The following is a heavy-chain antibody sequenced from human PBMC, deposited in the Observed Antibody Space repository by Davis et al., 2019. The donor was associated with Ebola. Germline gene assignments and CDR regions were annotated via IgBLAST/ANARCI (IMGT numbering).Heavy chain of an antibody. V-gene: IGHV1-46*01. Sequence: ASVKVSCKASGGTFSSYAISWVRQAPGQGLEWMGIINPSGGSTSYAQKFQGRVTMTRNTSISTAYMELSSLRSEDTAVYYCARRVAARPNWFDPWGQGTLVTVSS. CDR3: ARRVAARPNWFDP. J-gene: IGHJ5*02. CDR2: INPSGGST. CDR1: GGTFSSYA. D-gene: IGHD6-6*01.